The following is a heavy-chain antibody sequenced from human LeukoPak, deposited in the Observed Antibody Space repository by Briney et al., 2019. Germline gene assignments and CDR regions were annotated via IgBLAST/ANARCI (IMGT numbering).Heavy chain of an antibody. Sequence: ASVKVSCKVSGYTVSELSIHWVRQAPGKGLERMGGFDPENGETIYAQNLQGRISLTEDTSTDTAYMELSSLRSEDTAVYYCARGAVRGIAAAALYFDYWGQGTLVTVSS. V-gene: IGHV1-24*01. J-gene: IGHJ4*02. CDR3: ARGAVRGIAAAALYFDY. D-gene: IGHD6-13*01. CDR1: GYTVSELS. CDR2: FDPENGET.